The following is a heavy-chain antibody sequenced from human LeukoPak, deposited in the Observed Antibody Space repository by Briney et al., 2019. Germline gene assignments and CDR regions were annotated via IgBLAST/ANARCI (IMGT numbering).Heavy chain of an antibody. D-gene: IGHD2-2*01. Sequence: KSSETLSLTCAVYGGSFSGYYWSWIRQPPGKGLEWIGEINHSGSTNYNPSLKSRVTISVDTSKNQFSLKLSSVTAADTAVYYCARLGGQLPSYNWFDPWGQGTLVTVSS. CDR1: GGSFSGYY. V-gene: IGHV4-34*01. CDR2: INHSGST. CDR3: ARLGGQLPSYNWFDP. J-gene: IGHJ5*02.